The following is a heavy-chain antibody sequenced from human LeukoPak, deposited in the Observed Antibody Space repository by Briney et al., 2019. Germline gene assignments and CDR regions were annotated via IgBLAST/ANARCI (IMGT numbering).Heavy chain of an antibody. J-gene: IGHJ3*02. Sequence: SQTLSLTCTVSGGSISSGGYYWSWIRQPPGKGLEWIGYIYHSGSTYYNPSLKSRVTISVDTSKNQFSLKLSSVTAADTAVYYCARDRRTVPYAFDIWGQGTMVTVSS. CDR3: ARDRRTVPYAFDI. CDR1: GGSISSGGYY. CDR2: IYHSGST. D-gene: IGHD4-17*01. V-gene: IGHV4-30-2*01.